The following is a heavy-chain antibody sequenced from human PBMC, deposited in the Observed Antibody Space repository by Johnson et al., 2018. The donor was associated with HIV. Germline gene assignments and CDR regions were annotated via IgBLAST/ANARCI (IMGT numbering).Heavy chain of an antibody. CDR3: AKTFIVVVPAARGDAFDI. D-gene: IGHD2-2*01. CDR2: ISGSGGST. CDR1: GFTFSSYA. J-gene: IGHJ3*02. V-gene: IGHV3-23*01. Sequence: VLLFESGGGLVQPGGSLRLSCAASGFTFSSYAMSWVRQAPGKGLEWVSAISGSGGSTYYADSVKGRFTISRDNSKNTLYLQMNSLRDEDTAVYYCAKTFIVVVPAARGDAFDIWGQGTMVTVSS.